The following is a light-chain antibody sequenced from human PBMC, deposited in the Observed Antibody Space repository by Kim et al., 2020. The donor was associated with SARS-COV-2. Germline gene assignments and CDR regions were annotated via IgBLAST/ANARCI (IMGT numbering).Light chain of an antibody. CDR3: QQRSNWPPLT. J-gene: IGKJ4*01. CDR1: RSIGSF. Sequence: PPVERATLSSRPGRSIGSFLSWYQQKPGQAPRLLIYGASNSATGIPARFSGSGSGTDFTLTISSLEPEDFAVYYCQQRSNWPPLTFGGGTKVDIK. CDR2: GAS. V-gene: IGKV3-11*01.